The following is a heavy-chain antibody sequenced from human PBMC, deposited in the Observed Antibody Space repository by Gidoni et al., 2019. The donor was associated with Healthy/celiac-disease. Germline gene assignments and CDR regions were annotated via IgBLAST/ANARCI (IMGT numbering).Heavy chain of an antibody. Sequence: QVQLVQSGAEVKKTGAAVKVSCKASGYTFTGSYMHWLRQAPGQGLEWMGWINPNRGGTNYAQKFQGRVTMTRYTSISTAYMELSRLRSDDTAVYYCARESYYFWSGYYYYYYYGMDVWGQGTTVTVSS. CDR2: INPNRGGT. D-gene: IGHD3-3*01. V-gene: IGHV1-2*02. CDR1: GYTFTGSY. J-gene: IGHJ6*02. CDR3: ARESYYFWSGYYYYYYYGMDV.